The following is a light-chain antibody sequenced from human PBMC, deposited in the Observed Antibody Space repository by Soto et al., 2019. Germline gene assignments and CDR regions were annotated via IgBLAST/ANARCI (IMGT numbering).Light chain of an antibody. CDR3: GTWDSSLSAVI. Sequence: QAVVTQPPSVSAAPGQKVTISCSGSSSNIGNNYVAWYQQLPGTAPQLLIYDNYERPSGISDRFSGSKSGTSATLGIAGLQTGDEADYYCGTWDSSLSAVIFGGGTKLTVL. J-gene: IGLJ2*01. CDR1: SSNIGNNY. CDR2: DNY. V-gene: IGLV1-51*01.